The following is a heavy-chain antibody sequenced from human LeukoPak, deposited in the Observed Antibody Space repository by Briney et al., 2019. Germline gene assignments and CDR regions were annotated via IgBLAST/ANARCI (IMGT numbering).Heavy chain of an antibody. V-gene: IGHV3-7*01. CDR2: IKQDGSEK. Sequence: GGSLRLSCAASGFTFSSYWMSWVRQAPGKGLEWVVNIKQDGSEKYYVDSVKGRFTISRDNAKNSLYLQMNSLRAEDTAVYYCARESYYYDSSGLAESDAFDIWGQGTMVTVSS. D-gene: IGHD3-22*01. CDR1: GFTFSSYW. J-gene: IGHJ3*02. CDR3: ARESYYYDSSGLAESDAFDI.